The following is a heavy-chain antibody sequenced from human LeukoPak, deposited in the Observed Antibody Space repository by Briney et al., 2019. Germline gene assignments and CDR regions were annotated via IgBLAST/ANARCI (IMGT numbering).Heavy chain of an antibody. V-gene: IGHV4-59*01. Sequence: SETLSLTCTVSGHSISSYYWNWIRQPPGKGLEWIGYIYYTGSTNCNPSLKSRVTMSVDTSKNQFSLKLNSVTAADTAVDYCARGLRSSSWFFDYWGQGTLVTVSS. CDR3: ARGLRSSSWFFDY. CDR2: IYYTGST. D-gene: IGHD6-13*01. CDR1: GHSISSYY. J-gene: IGHJ4*02.